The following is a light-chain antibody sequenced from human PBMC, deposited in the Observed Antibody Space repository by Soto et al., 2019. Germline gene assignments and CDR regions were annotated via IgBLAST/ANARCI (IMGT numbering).Light chain of an antibody. CDR1: QSIDSY. CDR2: AAS. J-gene: IGKJ2*01. Sequence: DIQMTQSPSSLSAFVGDRVTITCRASQSIDSYLNWYQRKPGKAPKLLIYAASSLQSGVPSRFSGSGAGTEFTLTISSLQPEDLAIYYCQQSYSILYTFGQGTKLEIK. CDR3: QQSYSILYT. V-gene: IGKV1-39*01.